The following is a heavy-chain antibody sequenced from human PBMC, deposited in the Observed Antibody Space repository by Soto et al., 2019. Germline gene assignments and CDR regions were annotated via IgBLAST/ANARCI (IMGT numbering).Heavy chain of an antibody. CDR3: AKSLAIAEAGRRPSDY. Sequence: EVQLLESGGGLVQPGGSLRLSCAASGFTFSSYAMSWVRQAPGQGLEWVSAISGSGGSTYYADSVKGRFTISRDNSKKTLYLQRNSLRAEDTAVYYCAKSLAIAEAGRRPSDYCGQGTLVTVSS. CDR1: GFTFSSYA. CDR2: ISGSGGST. D-gene: IGHD6-13*01. V-gene: IGHV3-23*01. J-gene: IGHJ4*02.